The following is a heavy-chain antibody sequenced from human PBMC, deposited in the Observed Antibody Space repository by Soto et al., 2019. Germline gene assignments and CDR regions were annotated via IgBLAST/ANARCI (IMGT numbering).Heavy chain of an antibody. CDR1: GYTFTGYY. CDR2: INPNSGGT. Sequence: ASVKVSCKASGYTFTGYYVHWVRQAPGQGLEWMGWINPNSGGTNYAQKFQGWVTMTRDTSISTAYMELSRLRSDDTAVYYCARGLPSKLGYCSGGSCLTLDSWGQGTLVTVSS. CDR3: ARGLPSKLGYCSGGSCLTLDS. V-gene: IGHV1-2*04. J-gene: IGHJ5*01. D-gene: IGHD2-15*01.